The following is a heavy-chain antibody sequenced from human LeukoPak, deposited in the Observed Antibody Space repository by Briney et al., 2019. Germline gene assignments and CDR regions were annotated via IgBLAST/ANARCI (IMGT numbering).Heavy chain of an antibody. CDR1: GGSISSYY. CDR2: IYYSGGT. V-gene: IGHV4-59*01. J-gene: IGHJ4*02. CDR3: ARAMGYSYGPSTSFDY. D-gene: IGHD5-18*01. Sequence: ASETLSLTCTVSGGSISSYYWSWIRQPPGKGLEWIGYIYYSGGTNYNPSLKSRVTVSVDTSKNQFSLKLSSVTAADTAVYYCARAMGYSYGPSTSFDYWGQGTLVTVSS.